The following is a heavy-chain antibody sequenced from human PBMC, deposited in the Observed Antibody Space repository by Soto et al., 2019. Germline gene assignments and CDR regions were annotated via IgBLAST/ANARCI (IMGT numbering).Heavy chain of an antibody. CDR2: SYYGGST. V-gene: IGHV4-59*08. CDR1: GGSISGHY. Sequence: QVQLQESGPGLVKPSETLSLSCNVSGGSISGHYWSWVRQAPGKGLVWIGYSYYGGSTNYNPSHKTTFTISVKTSKNHFSLRLTSATAADTTVYYSARGPYYDLIWNYYYMDLWGKGTPVTVSS. D-gene: IGHD3-16*01. J-gene: IGHJ6*03. CDR3: ARGPYYDLIWNYYYMDL.